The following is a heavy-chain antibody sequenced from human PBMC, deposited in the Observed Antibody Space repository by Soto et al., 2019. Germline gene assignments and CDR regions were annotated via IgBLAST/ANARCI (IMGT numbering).Heavy chain of an antibody. J-gene: IGHJ5*02. V-gene: IGHV1-8*01. Sequence: QVRLVQSGAEVKKPGASVKVSCKASGYTFTSYDINWVRQATGQGLEWIGWMNPNSGNTGYAQKFQGRVTMTRNTSISTAYMELSSLTSEDTAVYYCARAKSYYDFWSGYLGPGMRVTFDPWGQGSLVTVSS. CDR2: MNPNSGNT. CDR1: GYTFTSYD. CDR3: ARAKSYYDFWSGYLGPGMRVTFDP. D-gene: IGHD3-3*01.